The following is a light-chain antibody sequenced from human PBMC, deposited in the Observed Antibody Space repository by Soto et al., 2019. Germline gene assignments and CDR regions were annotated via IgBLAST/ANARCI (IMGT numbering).Light chain of an antibody. CDR3: QQYSSSPPEFT. CDR2: GAS. J-gene: IGKJ3*01. V-gene: IGKV3-20*01. CDR1: QSVNSNY. Sequence: EIVLTQSPGTLSVSPGERVTLSCRASQSVNSNYLAWYQQRPGQAPRLLIFGASYRATGIPDRFSGSGSGTDCTLTISRPEPEDFAVYYCQQYSSSPPEFTFGPGTTVDSK.